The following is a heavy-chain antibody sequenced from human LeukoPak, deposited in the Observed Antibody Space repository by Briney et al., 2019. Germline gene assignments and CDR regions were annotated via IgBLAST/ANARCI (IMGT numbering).Heavy chain of an antibody. J-gene: IGHJ4*02. CDR1: GFTFSSYA. CDR2: ISYDGSNK. CDR3: ASPIGYSGYDWIFDY. Sequence: GRSLRLSCAASGFTFSSYAMHWVRQAPGKGLEWVAVISYDGSNKYYADSVKGRFTISRDNSKNTLYLQMNSLRSEDTAVYYCASPIGYSGYDWIFDYWGQGTLVTVSS. V-gene: IGHV3-30*04. D-gene: IGHD5-12*01.